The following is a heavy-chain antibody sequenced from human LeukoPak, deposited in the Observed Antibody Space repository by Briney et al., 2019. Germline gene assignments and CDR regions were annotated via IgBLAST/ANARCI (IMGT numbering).Heavy chain of an antibody. CDR1: GVSISNYY. J-gene: IGHJ4*02. V-gene: IGHV4-59*01. CDR3: ATKKTTPRSGFDY. Sequence: SETLSLTCAVSGVSISNYYLSWIRQLPGKGLEWIGHIYFIGNTNYNASLKSRVTISLDTSKNHFSLKLTSVTAADTAIYYCATKKTTPRSGFDYWGQGTLVTVSS. D-gene: IGHD6-25*01. CDR2: IYFIGNT.